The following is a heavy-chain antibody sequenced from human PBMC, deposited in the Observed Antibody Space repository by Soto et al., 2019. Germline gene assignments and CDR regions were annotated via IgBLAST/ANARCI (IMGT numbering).Heavy chain of an antibody. D-gene: IGHD6-6*01. CDR1: GFSFSGYW. CDR3: ARDVGGSSSF. V-gene: IGHV3-7*01. J-gene: IGHJ4*02. Sequence: PGGSLRLSCAASGFSFSGYWMHWVRQAPGKGLEWVAHINNDGSVKSYVDSAKGRFTISRDNAENSVYLQVHSLRPDDTAVYYCARDVGGSSSFWGQGVLVTVSS. CDR2: INNDGSVK.